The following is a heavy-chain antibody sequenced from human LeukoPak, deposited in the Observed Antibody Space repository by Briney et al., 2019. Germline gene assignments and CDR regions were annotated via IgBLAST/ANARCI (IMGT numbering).Heavy chain of an antibody. CDR3: ARGLGDSSGYYRVVRGNDAFDI. Sequence: GASVKVSCKASGYTFTSYDINWVRQATGQGLEWMGWMNPNSGNTGYAQKFQGRVTMTRNTSISTAYMELSSLRSEDTAVYYCARGLGDSSGYYRVVRGNDAFDIWGQGTLVTVSS. V-gene: IGHV1-8*01. CDR2: MNPNSGNT. CDR1: GYTFTSYD. D-gene: IGHD3-22*01. J-gene: IGHJ3*02.